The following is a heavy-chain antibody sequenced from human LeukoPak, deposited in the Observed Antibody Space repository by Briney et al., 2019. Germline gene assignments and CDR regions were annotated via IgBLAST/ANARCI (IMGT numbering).Heavy chain of an antibody. CDR3: AKDRLRIAAAGMDY. Sequence: GGSLRLSCAASGFTFSSHGMNWVRQAPGKGLEWVSYISSSGSTIYYADSVKGRFTISRDNSKNTLYLQMNSLRAEDTAVYYCAKDRLRIAAAGMDYWGQGTLVTVSS. V-gene: IGHV3-48*01. CDR1: GFTFSSHG. J-gene: IGHJ4*02. D-gene: IGHD6-13*01. CDR2: ISSSGSTI.